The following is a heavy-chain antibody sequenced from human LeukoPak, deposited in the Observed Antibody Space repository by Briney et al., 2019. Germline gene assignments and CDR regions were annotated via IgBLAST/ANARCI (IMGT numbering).Heavy chain of an antibody. Sequence: GGSLRLSCAASGFTVSNNYISWVRHAPGKGLEWVAVIYSGGRTYYADSVKGRFTISRDNSKDTVYLQMNSLRSEDTAVYYCARGYSKAFDYWGQGTLVTVSS. V-gene: IGHV3-53*01. CDR1: GFTVSNNY. D-gene: IGHD4-11*01. J-gene: IGHJ4*02. CDR2: IYSGGRT. CDR3: ARGYSKAFDY.